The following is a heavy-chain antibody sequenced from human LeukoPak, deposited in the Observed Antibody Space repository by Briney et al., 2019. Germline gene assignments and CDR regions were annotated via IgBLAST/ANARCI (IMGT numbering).Heavy chain of an antibody. CDR1: GFTFSSYW. V-gene: IGHV3-7*01. D-gene: IGHD5-24*01. J-gene: IGHJ4*02. Sequence: EGSLRLSCAASGFTFSSYWMSWVRQAPGKGPEWVANINADGSQKYYVDSVKGRFTVSRDNAKNSLYLQMNSLRAEDTAVYYCARVEMSTEFGGCWGQGTLVTVSS. CDR2: INADGSQK. CDR3: ARVEMSTEFGGC.